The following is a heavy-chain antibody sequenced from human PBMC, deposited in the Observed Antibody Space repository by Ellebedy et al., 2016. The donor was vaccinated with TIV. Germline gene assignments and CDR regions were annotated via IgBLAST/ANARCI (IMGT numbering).Heavy chain of an antibody. CDR3: ARRGSYGDYAVQINSWFDT. J-gene: IGHJ5*02. CDR2: IYQDGSDQ. CDR1: GFSFRSYW. Sequence: GESLKISCAASGFSFRSYWMSWVRQAPGKGLEGVANIYQDGSDQYYVDSVKGRFTISRDNDNKSLFLQMNNLRVDDTAVYYCARRGSYGDYAVQINSWFDTWGRGTLVTVSS. D-gene: IGHD4-17*01. V-gene: IGHV3-7*01.